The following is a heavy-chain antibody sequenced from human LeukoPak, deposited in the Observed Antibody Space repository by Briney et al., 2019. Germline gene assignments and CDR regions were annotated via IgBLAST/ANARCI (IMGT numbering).Heavy chain of an antibody. J-gene: IGHJ4*02. CDR3: ARSTSRFDS. CDR1: GDSISRGTYY. D-gene: IGHD2-2*01. V-gene: IGHV4-61*02. Sequence: SQTLSLTCTVSGDTVSGDSISRGTYYWNWIRQPAGKGLEWIGRIYNSGFTNYNPSPKSRVTISVDTSKNQFYLKLSSVTAADTAVYYCARSTSRFDSWGQGTLVTVSS. CDR2: IYNSGFT.